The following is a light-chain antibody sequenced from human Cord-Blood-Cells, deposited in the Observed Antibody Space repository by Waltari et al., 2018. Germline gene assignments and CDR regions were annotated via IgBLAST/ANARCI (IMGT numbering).Light chain of an antibody. J-gene: IGLJ1*01. V-gene: IGLV2-14*01. Sequence: QSALTQPASVSGSPGQSITISCTGTSSDVGGYNYVPWYQQHPDKAPKLMIYDVSNRPSGVSNLFSGSKSGNTASLTISGLQAENESDYYCSSYTSSSTYVFGTGTKVTVL. CDR2: DVS. CDR3: SSYTSSSTYV. CDR1: SSDVGGYNY.